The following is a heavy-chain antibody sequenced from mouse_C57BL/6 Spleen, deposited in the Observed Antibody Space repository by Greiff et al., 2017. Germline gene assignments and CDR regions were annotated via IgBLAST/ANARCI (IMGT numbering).Heavy chain of an antibody. Sequence: EVQGVESGPELVKPGASVKISCKASGYTFTDYYMNWVKQSHGKSLEWIGDINPNNGGTSYNQKFKGKATLTVDKSSSTAYMELRSLTSEDSAVYYCARWDYGSSPWFAYWGQGTLVTVSA. CDR2: INPNNGGT. V-gene: IGHV1-26*01. CDR3: ARWDYGSSPWFAY. D-gene: IGHD1-1*01. CDR1: GYTFTDYY. J-gene: IGHJ3*01.